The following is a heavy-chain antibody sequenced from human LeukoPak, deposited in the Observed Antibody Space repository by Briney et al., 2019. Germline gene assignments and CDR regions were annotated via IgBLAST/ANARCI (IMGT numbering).Heavy chain of an antibody. J-gene: IGHJ4*02. D-gene: IGHD3-3*01. CDR3: ARGLTVVSGVVNPLDY. V-gene: IGHV4-39*01. CDR1: GGSISSSNHY. Sequence: SETLSLTCSVSGGSISSSNHYWGWIRQPPGKGLEWIGNIYYSGSTYYNPSLKSRVTVSVDTSKSQFSLKLSSVTAADTAVYYCARGLTVVSGVVNPLDYWGQGTLVTVSS. CDR2: IYYSGST.